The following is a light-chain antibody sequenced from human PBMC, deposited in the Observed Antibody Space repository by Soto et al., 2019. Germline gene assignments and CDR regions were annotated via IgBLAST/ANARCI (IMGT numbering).Light chain of an antibody. CDR3: QQYDSYSWT. V-gene: IGKV1-5*01. J-gene: IGKJ1*01. Sequence: DFQMTQSPSTLSASAGDTVTITCRASQSISTWVAWYQQKPGKAPQLLIFDASSLQRGVPSRFSGSGSGTEFTLTISSLQPEDFATYYCQQYDSYSWTFGQGTKVDIK. CDR2: DAS. CDR1: QSISTW.